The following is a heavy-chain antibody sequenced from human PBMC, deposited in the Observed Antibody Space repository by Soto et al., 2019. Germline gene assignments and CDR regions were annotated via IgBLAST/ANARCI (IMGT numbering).Heavy chain of an antibody. J-gene: IGHJ5*02. V-gene: IGHV4-61*01. CDR1: GGSVSSGSHY. CDR2: IYYTGNP. CDR3: AGDCALAVAGPGWFDP. D-gene: IGHD6-19*01. Sequence: PSETLSLTCTVSGGSVSSGSHYWTWIRQPPGKGLEWIGYIYYTGNPNYSPSLKSRVTISVDTSKNQFSLKLTSVTAADTAVYYCAGDCALAVAGPGWFDPWGQGTLVTVSS.